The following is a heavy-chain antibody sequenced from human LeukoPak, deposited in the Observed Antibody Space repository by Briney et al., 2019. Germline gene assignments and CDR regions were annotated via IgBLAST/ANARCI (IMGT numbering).Heavy chain of an antibody. Sequence: ASVKVSCKASGGTFSSYAISWVRQAPGQGLEWMGWINPNSGGTNYAQKFQGRVTMTRDTSISTAYMELSRLRSDDTAVYYCFSGYDLAYWGQGTLVTVSS. CDR2: INPNSGGT. CDR1: GGTFSSYA. J-gene: IGHJ4*02. D-gene: IGHD5-12*01. CDR3: FSGYDLAY. V-gene: IGHV1-2*02.